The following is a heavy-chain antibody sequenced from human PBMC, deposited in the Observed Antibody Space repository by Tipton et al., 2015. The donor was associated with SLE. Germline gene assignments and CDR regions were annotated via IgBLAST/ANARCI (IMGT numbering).Heavy chain of an antibody. Sequence: TLSLTCAVYGGSFSGYYSSWIRQPPGKGLEWIGYIFHSGGTSYNPSLGSRVTISVDTSKNQLSLNLSSVTAADTAVYYCARQNGYCSRGVCYGAAVAGLLDYWGQGTLVTVSS. CDR3: ARQNGYCSRGVCYGAAVAGLLDY. J-gene: IGHJ4*02. V-gene: IGHV4-34*11. D-gene: IGHD2-8*02. CDR2: IFHSGGT. CDR1: GGSFSGYY.